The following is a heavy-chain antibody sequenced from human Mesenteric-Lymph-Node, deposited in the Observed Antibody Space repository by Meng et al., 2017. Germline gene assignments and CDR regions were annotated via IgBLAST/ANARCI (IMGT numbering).Heavy chain of an antibody. CDR2: LNPNSGGT. CDR1: GYIFTGYY. J-gene: IGHJ4*02. D-gene: IGHD3-10*01. V-gene: IGHV1-2*02. CDR3: ARESNSGSYYNYFDY. Sequence: ASVKVSCKASGYIFTGYYMHWVRQATGQGLEWMGWLNPNSGGTNFAQKFQGRVTMTRDTSISTAYMELSSLRTDDTAVYYCARESNSGSYYNYFDYWGQGTLVTVSS.